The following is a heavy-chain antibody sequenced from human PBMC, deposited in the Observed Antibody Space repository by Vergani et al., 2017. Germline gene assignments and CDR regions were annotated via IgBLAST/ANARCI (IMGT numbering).Heavy chain of an antibody. Sequence: EVQLVESGGGLVQPGRSLRLSCAASGFTFDGYAMHWVRQAPGKGLEWVLGISWNGGNIGYADSVKGRFTISRDNAKNSLYLQMNSLRAEDMAFYYCTKDGGRVGYTYGYFGSWGQGTVVVVSA. CDR3: TKDGGRVGYTYGYFGS. D-gene: IGHD5-18*01. V-gene: IGHV3-9*03. CDR2: ISWNGGNI. CDR1: GFTFDGYA. J-gene: IGHJ4*02.